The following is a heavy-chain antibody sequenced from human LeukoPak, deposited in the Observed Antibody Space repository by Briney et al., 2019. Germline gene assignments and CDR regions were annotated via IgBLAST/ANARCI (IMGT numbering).Heavy chain of an antibody. Sequence: SETLSLTCTVSGGSISSGGYYWSWIRQPPGKGLEWIGYIYHSGSTYYNPSLKSRVTISVDRSKNQFSLKLSSVTAADTVVYYCARDRDCSSTSCPPGTWFDPWGQGTLVTVSS. CDR1: GGSISSGGYY. CDR2: IYHSGST. J-gene: IGHJ5*02. V-gene: IGHV4-30-2*01. D-gene: IGHD2-2*01. CDR3: ARDRDCSSTSCPPGTWFDP.